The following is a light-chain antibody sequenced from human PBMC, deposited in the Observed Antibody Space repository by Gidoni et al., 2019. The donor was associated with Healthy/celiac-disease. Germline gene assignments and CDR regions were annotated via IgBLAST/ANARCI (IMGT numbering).Light chain of an antibody. V-gene: IGLV2-23*01. Sequence: QSALTQPAPASGSPGQSITISCTGTSSDVGSYNLVSWYQQHPGKAPKLMIYEGSKRPSGVSNRFSGSKSGNTASLTISGLQAEDEADYYCCSYAGSRVFGGGTKLTVL. J-gene: IGLJ3*02. CDR1: SSDVGSYNL. CDR2: EGS. CDR3: CSYAGSRV.